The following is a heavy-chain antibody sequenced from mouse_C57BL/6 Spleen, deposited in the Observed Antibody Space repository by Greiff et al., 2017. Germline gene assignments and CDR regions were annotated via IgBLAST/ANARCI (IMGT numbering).Heavy chain of an antibody. CDR2: INPSSGYT. CDR1: GYTFTSYW. Sequence: VQLVESGAELAKPGASVKLSCKASGYTFTSYWMHWVKQRPGQGLEWIGYINPSSGYTKYNQKFKDKATLTADKSSSTAYMKLSSLTYEDSAVYYCFSGPWFADWGQGTLVTVSA. J-gene: IGHJ3*01. D-gene: IGHD6-2*01. CDR3: FSGPWFAD. V-gene: IGHV1-7*01.